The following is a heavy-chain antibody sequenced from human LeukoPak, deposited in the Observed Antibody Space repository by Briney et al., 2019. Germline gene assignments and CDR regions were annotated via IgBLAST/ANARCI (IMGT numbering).Heavy chain of an antibody. CDR1: GYTFTGYY. D-gene: IGHD2-15*01. J-gene: IGHJ4*02. CDR3: ARERVRGYCSGGSCYQLNY. V-gene: IGHV1-2*02. CDR2: INPNSGGT. Sequence: GASVKVSCKASGYTFTGYYMHWVRQAPGQGLEWMGWINPNSGGTNYAQKFQGRVTMTRDTSISTAYMELSRLRSDDTAVYYCARERVRGYCSGGSCYQLNYWGQGTLVTVSS.